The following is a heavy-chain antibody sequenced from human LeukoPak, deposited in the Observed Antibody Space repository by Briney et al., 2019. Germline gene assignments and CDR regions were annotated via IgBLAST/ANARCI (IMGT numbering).Heavy chain of an antibody. CDR1: GGSISNSTHY. D-gene: IGHD3-22*01. CDR3: ARNETSGYFDI. Sequence: PSETLSLTCTVSGGSISNSTHYWGWIRQSPGKGLEWIGSMYNSGSISYNPSLRSRVTITVDTSKNQFSLNFNSVTAADTAPYFCARNETSGYFDIWGQGTMVTVSS. CDR2: MYNSGSI. V-gene: IGHV4-39*01. J-gene: IGHJ3*02.